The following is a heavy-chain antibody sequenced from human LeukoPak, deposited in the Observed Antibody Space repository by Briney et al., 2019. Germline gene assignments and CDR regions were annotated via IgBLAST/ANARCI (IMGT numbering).Heavy chain of an antibody. J-gene: IGHJ6*02. Sequence: GGSLRLSCAASGFAFSTYGMHWVRQAPGKGLEWVSVIWFDGSTQYYTDSVKGRFTISRDNSKNTLFLQMNSLRAEDTAVYYCARDRGYSSSWYHYYYYGMDVWGQGTTVTVSS. CDR2: IWFDGSTQ. CDR3: ARDRGYSSSWYHYYYYGMDV. V-gene: IGHV3-33*01. D-gene: IGHD6-13*01. CDR1: GFAFSTYG.